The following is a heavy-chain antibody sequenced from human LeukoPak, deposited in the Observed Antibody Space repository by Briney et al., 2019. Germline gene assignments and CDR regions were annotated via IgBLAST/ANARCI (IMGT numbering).Heavy chain of an antibody. CDR1: GGSISSSSYY. J-gene: IGHJ4*02. Sequence: SETLSLTCTVSGGSISSSSYYWGWIRQPPGKGLEWIGSIYYSGSTYYHPPLKSRVTISVDTSKNQFSLKLSSVTAADTAVYYCARGKVAGLDYWGQGTLVTVSS. D-gene: IGHD6-19*01. CDR3: ARGKVAGLDY. V-gene: IGHV4-39*01. CDR2: IYYSGST.